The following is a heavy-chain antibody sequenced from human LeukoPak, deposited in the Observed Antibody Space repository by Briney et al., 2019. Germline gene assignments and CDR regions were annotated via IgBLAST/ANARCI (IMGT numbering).Heavy chain of an antibody. CDR1: GFTFSSYG. Sequence: PGRSLRLSCAASGFTFSSYGMHWVRQAPGKGLEWVAVIWYDGSNKYYADSVKGRFTISRDNSKNTLYLQMNSLRAEDTAVYYYARQMTPDAFDIWGQGTMVTVSS. D-gene: IGHD2-15*01. J-gene: IGHJ3*02. CDR3: ARQMTPDAFDI. CDR2: IWYDGSNK. V-gene: IGHV3-33*01.